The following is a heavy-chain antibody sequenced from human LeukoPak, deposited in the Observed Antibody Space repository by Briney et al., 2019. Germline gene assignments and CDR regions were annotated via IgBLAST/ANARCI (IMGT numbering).Heavy chain of an antibody. CDR2: ISGGGGAT. D-gene: IGHD6-19*01. CDR3: AGRIAVPGTLEY. V-gene: IGHV3-23*01. Sequence: GGSLRLSCAAPGLTFSNYAMSWVRQTPEKGLEWVSVISGGGGATFYSDSVKGRFTISRDNFKNTVYLQMNSLRAEDTAVYYCAGRIAVPGTLEYWSQGTLVTVSS. CDR1: GLTFSNYA. J-gene: IGHJ4*02.